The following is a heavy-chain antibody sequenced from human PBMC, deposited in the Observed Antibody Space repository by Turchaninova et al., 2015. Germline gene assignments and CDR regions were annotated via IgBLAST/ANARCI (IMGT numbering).Heavy chain of an antibody. Sequence: QVHLQESGPGLVKPSETLSLTCAVSGYSTSRGYDGGWIRQPPGKGLEWLGRIYYTGSPYYSPALKSRGSISLDAPKNQFSLKLTSVTAADTAVYYCAMLAGDLDLSDDSEIWGQGTMVTVSS. J-gene: IGHJ3*02. CDR3: AMLAGDLDLSDDSEI. CDR2: IYYTGSP. CDR1: GYSTSRGYD. V-gene: IGHV4-38-2*01. D-gene: IGHD2-15*01.